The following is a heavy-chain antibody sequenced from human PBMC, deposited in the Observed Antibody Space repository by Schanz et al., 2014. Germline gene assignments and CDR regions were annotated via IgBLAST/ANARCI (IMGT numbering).Heavy chain of an antibody. D-gene: IGHD3-9*01. CDR3: ARQFYDILTGYWFPYYFDY. Sequence: QVQLQQWGAGLLKPSETLSLTCTVSGGSISSSNYYWGWIRQPPGKGLEWIESIYYSGSTYYNPSSKSQVTTSVDTSKNQFSLKLSSVTAADTAVYYCARQFYDILTGYWFPYYFDYWGQGTLVTVSS. V-gene: IGHV4-39*01. CDR1: GGSISSSNYY. CDR2: IYYSGST. J-gene: IGHJ4*02.